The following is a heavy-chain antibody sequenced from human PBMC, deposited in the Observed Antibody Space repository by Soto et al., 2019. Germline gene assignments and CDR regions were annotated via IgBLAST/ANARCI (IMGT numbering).Heavy chain of an antibody. V-gene: IGHV4-34*01. CDR2: IGHSGSA. Sequence: QVQLQQWGAGLLKPSETLSLTCAVYGGSFSGYYWTWIRPPPGKVLEWVGEIGHSGSATYSPSLKNLVAISVDTSSNQLSLRLSSVTAADTAVYYCARGGNCIVSSCPLCSHDGLDVWGQGTTVTVSS. CDR1: GGSFSGYY. J-gene: IGHJ6*02. D-gene: IGHD3-16*01. CDR3: ARGGNCIVSSCPLCSHDGLDV.